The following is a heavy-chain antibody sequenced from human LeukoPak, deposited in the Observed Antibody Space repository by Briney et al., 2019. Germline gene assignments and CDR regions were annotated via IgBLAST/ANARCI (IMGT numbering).Heavy chain of an antibody. J-gene: IGHJ5*02. CDR2: INSAGSTT. V-gene: IGHV3-74*01. D-gene: IGHD3-10*01. CDR1: GFTFSSYS. CDR3: ASSYGSGRFDP. Sequence: PGGSLRLSCAASGFTFSSYSMNWVRQAPGKGLVWVSLINSAGSTTTYADSVKGRFTISRDNAKNTLYLQMNSLRAEDTAVYYCASSYGSGRFDPWGQGTLVTVSS.